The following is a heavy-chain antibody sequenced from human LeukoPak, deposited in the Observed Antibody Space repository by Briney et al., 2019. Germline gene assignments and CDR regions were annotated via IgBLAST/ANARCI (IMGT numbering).Heavy chain of an antibody. Sequence: PGGSLRLSCAASGFTFNSYNMNWVRQAPGKGLEWISYISGSSSTIYYADSVKGRFSISRDNAKNSLYLQMNSLRAGDTAVYYCARDWKAIDFWGQGTLVTVSS. CDR1: GFTFNSYN. CDR2: ISGSSSTI. J-gene: IGHJ4*02. D-gene: IGHD1-1*01. V-gene: IGHV3-48*01. CDR3: ARDWKAIDF.